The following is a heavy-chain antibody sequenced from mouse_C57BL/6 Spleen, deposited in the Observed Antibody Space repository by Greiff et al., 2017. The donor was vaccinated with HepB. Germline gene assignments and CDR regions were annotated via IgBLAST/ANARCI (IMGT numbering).Heavy chain of an antibody. CDR3: TPSSGYGAMDY. V-gene: IGHV14-4*01. D-gene: IGHD3-2*02. J-gene: IGHJ4*01. CDR2: IDPENGDT. Sequence: EVQLQQSGAELVRPGASVKLSCTASGFNIKDDYMHWVKQRPEQGLEWIGWIDPENGDTEYASKFQGKATITADTSSNTAYLQLSSLTSEDTAVYYWTPSSGYGAMDYWGQGTSVTVSS. CDR1: GFNIKDDY.